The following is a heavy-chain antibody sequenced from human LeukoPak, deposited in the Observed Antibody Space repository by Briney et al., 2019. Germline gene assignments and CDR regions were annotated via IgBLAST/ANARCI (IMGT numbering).Heavy chain of an antibody. CDR1: GFPFSDYS. Sequence: SGGSLRLSCAASGFPFSDYSMIWVRQAPGKGLEWVSYISSGSRYIYYADSVKGRFTNSRDSAQNSLYLQMNSLTAEDTAVYYCARNPLVRGVNDYYYGMDVWGQGTTVTVSS. CDR3: ARNPLVRGVNDYYYGMDV. V-gene: IGHV3-21*01. J-gene: IGHJ6*02. D-gene: IGHD3-10*01. CDR2: ISSGSRYI.